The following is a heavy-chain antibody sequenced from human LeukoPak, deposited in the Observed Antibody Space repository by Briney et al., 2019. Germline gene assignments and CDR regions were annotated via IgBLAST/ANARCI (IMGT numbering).Heavy chain of an antibody. J-gene: IGHJ6*02. V-gene: IGHV1-69*04. Sequence: SVKVSCKASGGTFSSYAISWVRQAPGQVLEWMGRIIPILGIANYAQKFQGRVTITADKSTSTAYMELSSLRSEDTAVYYCARVAIAAAGNYYYGMDVWGQGTTVTVSS. CDR1: GGTFSSYA. CDR2: IIPILGIA. D-gene: IGHD6-13*01. CDR3: ARVAIAAAGNYYYGMDV.